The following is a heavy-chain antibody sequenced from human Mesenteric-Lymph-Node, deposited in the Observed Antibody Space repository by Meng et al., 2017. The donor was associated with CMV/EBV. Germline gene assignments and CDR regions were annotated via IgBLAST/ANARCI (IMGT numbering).Heavy chain of an antibody. J-gene: IGHJ4*02. CDR1: GFSVSNNH. D-gene: IGHD3-3*01. V-gene: IGHV3-21*01. Sequence: GESLKISCAASGFSVSNNHLNWVRQAPGKGLEWVASISTSSTYIFYTDSVKGRFTISRDNANSALYLQMDSLRAEDTAVYYCARAFYDFWSGIGYWGQGVLVTVSS. CDR2: ISTSSTYI. CDR3: ARAFYDFWSGIGY.